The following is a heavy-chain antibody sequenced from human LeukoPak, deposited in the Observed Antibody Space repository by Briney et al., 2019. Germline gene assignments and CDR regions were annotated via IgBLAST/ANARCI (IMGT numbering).Heavy chain of an antibody. D-gene: IGHD6-6*01. V-gene: IGHV1-3*01. J-gene: IGHJ3*02. Sequence: GASVKVSCKASGYTFTSYAMHWVRQAPGQRLEWMGWINAGNGNTKYSQKFQGRVTITRDTSASTAYMELSSLRSEDTAVYYCATDNGSSSSVGKAPDAFDIWGQGTMVTVSS. CDR3: ATDNGSSSSVGKAPDAFDI. CDR2: INAGNGNT. CDR1: GYTFTSYA.